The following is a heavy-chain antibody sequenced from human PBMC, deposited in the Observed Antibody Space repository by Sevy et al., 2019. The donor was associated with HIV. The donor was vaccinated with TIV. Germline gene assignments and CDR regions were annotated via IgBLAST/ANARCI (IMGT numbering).Heavy chain of an antibody. D-gene: IGHD6-19*01. V-gene: IGHV3-33*01. Sequence: GGSLRLSCAASGFIFSNYGMHWVRQAPGKGLEWVTVLWSDGSNKYYADSVKGRFTISRDKSKNTLYLQMNSLRPEDTAVYYCARESGSDWYFDYWGQGTLVTVSS. CDR1: GFIFSNYG. J-gene: IGHJ4*02. CDR2: LWSDGSNK. CDR3: ARESGSDWYFDY.